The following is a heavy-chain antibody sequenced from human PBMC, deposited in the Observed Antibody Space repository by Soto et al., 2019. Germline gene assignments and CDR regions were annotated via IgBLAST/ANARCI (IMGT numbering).Heavy chain of an antibody. Sequence: SGTLSLTCTVSVYSISGGSYWAWIRQPPGKGPEWIASIYHGGTTFYNPSLKSRITISVYTSNNQFSLKLTSVTAADTAVYFCARVHVMVVAGSTFDYWGHGTLVTVSS. CDR2: IYHGGTT. J-gene: IGHJ4*01. CDR3: ARVHVMVVAGSTFDY. D-gene: IGHD6-19*01. V-gene: IGHV4-38-2*02. CDR1: VYSISGGSY.